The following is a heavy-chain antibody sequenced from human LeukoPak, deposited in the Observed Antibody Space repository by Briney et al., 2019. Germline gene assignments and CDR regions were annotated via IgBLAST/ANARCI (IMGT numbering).Heavy chain of an antibody. CDR3: AKDLHPLWLRFPHYAFDI. Sequence: GGSLTLSCAASGFTFSSYAMSWLRQAPGEGLEWVSAISGSGGSTYYADSVKGRFTISRDNSKNTLYLQMNSLRAEDTVVYYCAKDLHPLWLRFPHYAFDIWGQGTMVTVSS. D-gene: IGHD3-22*01. J-gene: IGHJ3*02. CDR1: GFTFSSYA. V-gene: IGHV3-23*01. CDR2: ISGSGGST.